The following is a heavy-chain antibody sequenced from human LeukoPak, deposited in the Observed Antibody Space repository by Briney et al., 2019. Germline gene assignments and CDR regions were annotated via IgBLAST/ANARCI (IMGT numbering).Heavy chain of an antibody. J-gene: IGHJ6*02. Sequence: ASVKVSCKASGYSLTSFDFNWVRQGSGQGLEWMGWMNPKRGNTGYAPTFQGRVTITRDTSIDTAFMELSSLRPDDTAVYYCARGGSSSSYYNNYGMDVWGQGTTITVSS. CDR2: MNPKRGNT. CDR3: ARGGSSSSYYNNYGMDV. CDR1: GYSLTSFD. D-gene: IGHD6-13*01. V-gene: IGHV1-8*01.